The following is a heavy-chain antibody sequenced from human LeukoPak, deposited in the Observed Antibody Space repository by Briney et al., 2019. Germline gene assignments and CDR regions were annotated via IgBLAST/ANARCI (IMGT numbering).Heavy chain of an antibody. V-gene: IGHV3-74*01. Sequence: PGGSLRLSCAASGFTFSSYWMHWVRQAPGKGLVWVSRISSDGSSTSYADSVEGRFTISRDNAKNTLYLQMNSLRAEDTAVYYCAIALPPSINTPWKWGQGTLVTVSS. D-gene: IGHD3-3*02. J-gene: IGHJ4*02. CDR2: ISSDGSST. CDR3: AIALPPSINTPWK. CDR1: GFTFSSYW.